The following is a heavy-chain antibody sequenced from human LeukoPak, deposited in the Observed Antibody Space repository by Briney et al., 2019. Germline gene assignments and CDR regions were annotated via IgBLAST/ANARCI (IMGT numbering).Heavy chain of an antibody. CDR1: GFTFSSYW. V-gene: IGHV3-7*01. D-gene: IGHD3-10*01. CDR2: TKQDGSEK. CDR3: ARESKESYGSSFYF. J-gene: IGHJ4*02. Sequence: GGSLRLSCAASGFTFSSYWMSWVRQAPGKGLEWVANTKQDGSEKYYVDSVKGRFTISRDNSKNTLYVQMDSLRAEDTAVYYCARESKESYGSSFYFWGQGTLVTVSS.